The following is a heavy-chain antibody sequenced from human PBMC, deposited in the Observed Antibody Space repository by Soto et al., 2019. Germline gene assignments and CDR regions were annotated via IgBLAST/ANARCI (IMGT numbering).Heavy chain of an antibody. Sequence: PGGSLRLSCAASGFTFSSYAMHWVRQAPGKGLEWVAVISYDGSNKYYADSVKGRFTISRDNSKNTLYLQMNSLRAEDTAVYYCASMREYQLLPTAYYYGMDVWGQGTTVTVSS. D-gene: IGHD2-2*01. V-gene: IGHV3-30-3*01. CDR3: ASMREYQLLPTAYYYGMDV. CDR1: GFTFSSYA. CDR2: ISYDGSNK. J-gene: IGHJ6*02.